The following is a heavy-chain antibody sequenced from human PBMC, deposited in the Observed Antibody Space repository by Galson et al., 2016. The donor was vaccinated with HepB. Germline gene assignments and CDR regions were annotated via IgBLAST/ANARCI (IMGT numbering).Heavy chain of an antibody. J-gene: IGHJ4*02. CDR1: GFTFTSYW. D-gene: IGHD2-15*01. CDR2: IKQDGSEK. CDR3: ARDLPLLG. V-gene: IGHV3-7*03. Sequence: SLRLSCAASGFTFTSYWMSWARQPPGKGLEWVANIKQDGSEKNYVDSVKGRFTISRDNAKNSLYLQMNSLRAEDTAVYYCARDLPLLGWGQGTLVTVSS.